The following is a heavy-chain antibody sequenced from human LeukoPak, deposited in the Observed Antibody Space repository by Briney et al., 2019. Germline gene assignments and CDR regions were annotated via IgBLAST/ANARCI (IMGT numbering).Heavy chain of an antibody. CDR1: GGTFSSYA. CDR2: IIPIFGTA. D-gene: IGHD4-17*01. CDR3: AKDRFVRRYYFDY. J-gene: IGHJ4*02. V-gene: IGHV1-69*13. Sequence: SVKVSCKASGGTFSSYAISWVRQAPGQGLEWMGGIIPIFGTANYAQKFQGRVTITADESTSTAYMELSSLRSEDTAVYYCAKDRFVRRYYFDYWGQGTLVTVSS.